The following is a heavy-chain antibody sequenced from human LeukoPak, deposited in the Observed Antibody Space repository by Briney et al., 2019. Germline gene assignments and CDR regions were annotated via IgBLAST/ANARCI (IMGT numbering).Heavy chain of an antibody. CDR2: IYHSGST. D-gene: IGHD6-6*01. V-gene: IGHV4-38-2*02. CDR1: GYSISSGYY. J-gene: IGHJ6*03. CDR3: ARRGRGSSSSFHYYYYMDV. Sequence: SETLSLTCTVSGYSISSGYYWGWIRQPPGKGLEWIGSIYHSGSTYYNPSLKSRVTISVDTSKNQFSLKLSSVTAADTAVYYCARRGRGSSSSFHYYYYMDVWGKGTTVTVSS.